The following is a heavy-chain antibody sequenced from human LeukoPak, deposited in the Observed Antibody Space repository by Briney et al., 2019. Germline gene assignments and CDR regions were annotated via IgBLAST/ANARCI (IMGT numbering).Heavy chain of an antibody. CDR1: GFTFSSYG. Sequence: GGSLRLSCAASGFTFSSYGMTWVRQAPGKGLEWVSYISSSSSTIYYADSVKGRFTISRDNAKNSLYLQLNSLRAEDTAVYYCARDLSGYSYAFDYWGQGTLVTVSS. CDR2: ISSSSSTI. J-gene: IGHJ4*02. D-gene: IGHD5-18*01. CDR3: ARDLSGYSYAFDY. V-gene: IGHV3-48*01.